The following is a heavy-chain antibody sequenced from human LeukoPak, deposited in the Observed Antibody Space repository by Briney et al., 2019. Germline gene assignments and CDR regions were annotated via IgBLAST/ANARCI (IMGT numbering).Heavy chain of an antibody. V-gene: IGHV4-38-2*02. CDR1: GYSISSGYY. Sequence: SETLSLTCTVSGYSISSGYYWGWIRQPPGKGLEWIGSIYHGGSTYYNPSLKSRVTISVDTSKNQFSLKLSSVTAADTAVYYCAARSRSGWFHDYWGQGTLVTVSS. CDR3: AARSRSGWFHDY. J-gene: IGHJ4*02. CDR2: IYHGGST. D-gene: IGHD6-19*01.